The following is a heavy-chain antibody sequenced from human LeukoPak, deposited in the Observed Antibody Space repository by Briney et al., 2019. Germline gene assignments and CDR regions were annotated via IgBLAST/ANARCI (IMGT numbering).Heavy chain of an antibody. D-gene: IGHD3-3*01. V-gene: IGHV4-4*07. Sequence: SETLSLTCTVSGGSISSYYWSWIRQPAGKGLEWIGRIYTSGSTNYNPSLKSRVTMSVDTSKNQFSLKLSSVTAADTAVYYCARDSAPSTIFGKDYYYMDVWGKGTTVTVSS. CDR1: GGSISSYY. CDR3: ARDSAPSTIFGKDYYYMDV. CDR2: IYTSGST. J-gene: IGHJ6*03.